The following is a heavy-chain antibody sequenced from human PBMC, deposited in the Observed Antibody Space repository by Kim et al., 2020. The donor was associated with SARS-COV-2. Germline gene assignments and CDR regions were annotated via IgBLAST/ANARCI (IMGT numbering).Heavy chain of an antibody. CDR1: GFTFSSYS. Sequence: GGSLRLSCAASGFTFSSYSMNWVRQAPGKGMEWVSYISSSSSTIYYADSVKGRFTISRDNAKNSLYLQMNSLRDEDTAVYYCARETGLSIAAAPGFDYWGQGTLVTVSS. CDR3: ARETGLSIAAAPGFDY. V-gene: IGHV3-48*02. J-gene: IGHJ4*02. D-gene: IGHD6-13*01. CDR2: ISSSSSTI.